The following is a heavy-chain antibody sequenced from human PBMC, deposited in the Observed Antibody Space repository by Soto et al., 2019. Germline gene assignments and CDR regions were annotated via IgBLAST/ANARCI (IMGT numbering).Heavy chain of an antibody. CDR2: IGAGDGKT. V-gene: IGHV1-3*01. J-gene: IGHJ4*02. D-gene: IGHD3-22*01. Sequence: QVQLVQSGTEVKKPGASVKVSCKASGYSFTHYVIHWVRQAPGQRLEWMGWIGAGDGKTYYSQNFQGRVTITKDTSASKAYMELSSLISEDTAVYYCVRDYASDSGVPLDFWGKGTLVTVSS. CDR1: GYSFTHYV. CDR3: VRDYASDSGVPLDF.